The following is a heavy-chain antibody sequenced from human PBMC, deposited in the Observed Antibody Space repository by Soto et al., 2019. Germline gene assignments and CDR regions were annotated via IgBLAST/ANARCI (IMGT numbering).Heavy chain of an antibody. CDR3: ARSTGRY. J-gene: IGHJ4*02. D-gene: IGHD2-21*01. CDR2: IYYSGNT. CDR1: GYSIRSDDYY. Sequence: QVQLHESGPGLVKPSETLSLTCTVSGYSIRSDDYYWTWIRQSPVKGLEWIGYIYYSGNTYYNPSLESRITISIDTSKNQFSLKLRSATAADTAVYYCARSTGRYWGQGTLVTVSS. V-gene: IGHV4-30-4*01.